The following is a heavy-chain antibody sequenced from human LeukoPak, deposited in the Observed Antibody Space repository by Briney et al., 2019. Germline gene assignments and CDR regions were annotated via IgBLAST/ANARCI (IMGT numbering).Heavy chain of an antibody. Sequence: GGSLRLSCAASGFTFSSYAMHWVRQAPGKGLEWVSVIYSGGSTYYADSVKGRFTISRDNSKNTLYLQMNSLRAEDTAVYYCAREDSTTGTYNLYWGQGTLVTVSS. V-gene: IGHV3-66*01. D-gene: IGHD1-1*01. CDR1: GFTFSSYA. J-gene: IGHJ4*02. CDR3: AREDSTTGTYNLY. CDR2: IYSGGST.